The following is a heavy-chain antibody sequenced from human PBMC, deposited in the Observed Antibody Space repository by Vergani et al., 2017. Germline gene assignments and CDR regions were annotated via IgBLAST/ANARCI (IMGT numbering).Heavy chain of an antibody. D-gene: IGHD2-2*02. CDR2: ISFDGTNE. Sequence: QVQLVESGGGVVQPGTSLRLSCVVSGFALNRHAMYWVRQAPGKGLEWVVGISFDGTNEYYPDLVKGRFTISRDIAKNTLDLQVRSLRLEDTGVYHCVRDRGLWAGGRCYTEGWDYWVQGTPVTVSS. V-gene: IGHV3-30-3*01. CDR1: GFALNRHA. CDR3: VRDRGLWAGGRCYTEGWDY. J-gene: IGHJ4*02.